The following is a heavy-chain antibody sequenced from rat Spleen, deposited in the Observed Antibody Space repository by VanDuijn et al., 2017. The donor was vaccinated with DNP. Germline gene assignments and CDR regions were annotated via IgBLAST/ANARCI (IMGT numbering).Heavy chain of an antibody. J-gene: IGHJ3*01. CDR1: GFTFSDYY. V-gene: IGHV5-20*01. CDR3: AKVRTTGIPGFAY. Sequence: EVQLVESGGGLVQPGRSLKLSCAASGFTFSDYYMAWVRQAPTKGLEWVASIRYDGGSTYYRDSVKGRFTISRDNAENTVYLQMNSLRSEDTATYYCAKVRTTGIPGFAYWGQGTLVTVSS. CDR2: IRYDGGST. D-gene: IGHD1-9*01.